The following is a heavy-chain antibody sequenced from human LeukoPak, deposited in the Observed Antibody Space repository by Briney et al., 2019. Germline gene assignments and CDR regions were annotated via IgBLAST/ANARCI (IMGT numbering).Heavy chain of an antibody. V-gene: IGHV3-48*01. CDR3: AKDHAVVVPAAFE. CDR1: GFTFSSYP. CDR2: IRSESDSA. Sequence: GGSLRLSCAASGFTFSSYPMNWVRQAPGKGLEWISNIRSESDSATYADSVKGRFTISRDNAKNSLYLQINSLRAEDTAVYYCAKDHAVVVPAAFEWGQGTLVTVSS. J-gene: IGHJ4*02. D-gene: IGHD2-2*01.